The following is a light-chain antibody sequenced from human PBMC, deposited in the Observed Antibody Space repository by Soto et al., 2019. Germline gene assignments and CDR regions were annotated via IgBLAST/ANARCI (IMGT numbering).Light chain of an antibody. Sequence: EIVLTQSPATLSLSPGERATLSCRASQSVSSYLAWYQQKVGQAPRLLIYDASNRATGIPARFSGSGSGTDFTLTISSLEPEDSAVYYCQQRSNWAYTFGQGTKLEIK. J-gene: IGKJ2*01. CDR2: DAS. CDR1: QSVSSY. CDR3: QQRSNWAYT. V-gene: IGKV3-11*01.